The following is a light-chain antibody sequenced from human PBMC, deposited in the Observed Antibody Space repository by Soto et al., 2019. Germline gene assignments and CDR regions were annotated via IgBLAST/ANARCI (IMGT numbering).Light chain of an antibody. J-gene: IGKJ1*01. CDR3: QQYGSSPRT. CDR2: GAS. Sequence: EIVLTQSPGTLSLSLGERATISCRASQSVDSYLAWYQLKPGQAPRLLIYGASTRATGIPDRFSGSESETDFTLTISRLEPEDFAVYFCQQYGSSPRTFGQGTKVEIK. V-gene: IGKV3-20*01. CDR1: QSVDSY.